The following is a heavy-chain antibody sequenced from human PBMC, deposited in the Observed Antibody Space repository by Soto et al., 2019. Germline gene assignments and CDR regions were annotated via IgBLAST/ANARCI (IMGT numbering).Heavy chain of an antibody. D-gene: IGHD3-10*01. CDR1: GYTFTGYY. J-gene: IGHJ5*02. Sequence: QVQLVQSGAEVKKPGASVKVSCKASGYTFTGYYMHWVRQAPGQGLEWMGWINPNSGGTNYAQKFQGWVTMTRDTSISTDHMELSRLRSDDTDQSYCAKGSGSYYMDDWFDPWRQGTLVSVSS. CDR3: AKGSGSYYMDDWFDP. V-gene: IGHV1-2*04. CDR2: INPNSGGT.